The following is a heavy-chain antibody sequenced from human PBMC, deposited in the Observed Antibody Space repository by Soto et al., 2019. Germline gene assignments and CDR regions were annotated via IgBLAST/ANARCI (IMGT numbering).Heavy chain of an antibody. CDR2: IYNNGRT. V-gene: IGHV4-59*02. J-gene: IGHJ3*01. CDR3: ARDEATMVRGVGTFHV. D-gene: IGHD3-10*01. Sequence: SETLSLTCTVSGDSARSDCWSWIRQPPGKGLEWIGYIYNNGRTNYNPSLKSRVTMSIDTSKNYFSLQLSSVTAADTAVYYCARDEATMVRGVGTFHVGGQGTMVTVSS. CDR1: GDSARSDC.